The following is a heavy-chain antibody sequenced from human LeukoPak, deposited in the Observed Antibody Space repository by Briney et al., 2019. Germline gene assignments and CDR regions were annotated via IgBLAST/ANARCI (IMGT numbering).Heavy chain of an antibody. CDR1: GYSISSGYY. CDR3: ARRDDVGWFDP. CDR2: IYQSGST. J-gene: IGHJ5*02. V-gene: IGHV4-38-2*02. Sequence: SETLSLTCSVSGYSISSGYYWGWIRQPPGKGLEWIGSIYQSGSTYYNPSLKSRVTISVDTSKNQFSLKLSSVTAADTAVYYCARRDDVGWFDPWGQGTLVTVSS. D-gene: IGHD1-1*01.